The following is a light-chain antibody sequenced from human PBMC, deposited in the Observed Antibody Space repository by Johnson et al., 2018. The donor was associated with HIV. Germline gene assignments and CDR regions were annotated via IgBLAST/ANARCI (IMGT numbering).Light chain of an antibody. CDR2: ENN. CDR3: GTWDSSLSKV. J-gene: IGLJ1*01. V-gene: IGLV1-51*02. Sequence: QLVLTQPPSVSAAPGQKVTISCSGSSSNIGNNYVSWYQQLPGTAPKLLIYENNKRPSGIPDRFSGSKSGTSATLGITGLQTGAEADYYCGTWDSSLSKVFGTGTKVTVL. CDR1: SSNIGNNY.